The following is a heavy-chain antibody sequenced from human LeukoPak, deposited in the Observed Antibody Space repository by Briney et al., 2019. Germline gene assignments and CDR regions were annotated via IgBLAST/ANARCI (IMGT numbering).Heavy chain of an antibody. CDR2: INSDGSST. CDR3: ARHLVGYSSGWYDLDY. Sequence: GGSLRLSWAASGFTFSNHWMHWVRHAPGKGLVWVSRINSDGSSTNYADSVKGRFTISRDNAKNTVYLQMNSLRAEDTAVYFCARHLVGYSSGWYDLDYWGQGTLVTVSS. CDR1: GFTFSNHW. D-gene: IGHD6-19*01. V-gene: IGHV3-74*01. J-gene: IGHJ4*02.